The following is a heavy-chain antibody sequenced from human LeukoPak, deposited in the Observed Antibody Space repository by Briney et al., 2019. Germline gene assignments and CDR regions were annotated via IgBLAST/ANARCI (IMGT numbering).Heavy chain of an antibody. CDR3: AREMRSDCSGGSCYPQFDY. CDR1: GFTFSSYE. CDR2: ISSSGSTI. D-gene: IGHD2-15*01. Sequence: PGGSLRLSCAASGFTFSSYEMNWVRQAPGKGLEWVSYISSSGSTIYYADSVKGRFTFSRDNAKNSLYLQMNSLRAEDTAVYYCAREMRSDCSGGSCYPQFDYWGQGTLVTVSS. J-gene: IGHJ4*02. V-gene: IGHV3-48*03.